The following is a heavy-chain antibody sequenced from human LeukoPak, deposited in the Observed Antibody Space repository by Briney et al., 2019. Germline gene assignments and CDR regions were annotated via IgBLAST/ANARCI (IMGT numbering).Heavy chain of an antibody. D-gene: IGHD3-10*01. V-gene: IGHV4-4*02. CDR1: GGSISSSNW. CDR3: ARATMVRGVSVAFDI. Sequence: SGTLSLTCAVSGGSISSSNWWSWVRPPPGKGREWIGEIYHRGSTNYNPSLKSRVTISVDKSKNQFSLKLSSVTAADTAVYYCARATMVRGVSVAFDIWGQGTMVTVSS. J-gene: IGHJ3*02. CDR2: IYHRGST.